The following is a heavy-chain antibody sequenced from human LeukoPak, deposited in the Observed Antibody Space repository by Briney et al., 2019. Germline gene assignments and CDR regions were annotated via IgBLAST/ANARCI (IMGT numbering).Heavy chain of an antibody. CDR1: GFTFSSYT. J-gene: IGHJ4*02. V-gene: IGHV3-21*01. D-gene: IGHD3-22*01. CDR2: ISSSSSYI. Sequence: GESLRLSCAASGFTFSSYTMNWVRQAPGKGLEWVSSISSSSSYIHYADSVKGRFTISRDNAKNSLYLQMNSLRAGDTAVYYCARDYYDAYDYWGQGSLVTVSS. CDR3: ARDYYDAYDY.